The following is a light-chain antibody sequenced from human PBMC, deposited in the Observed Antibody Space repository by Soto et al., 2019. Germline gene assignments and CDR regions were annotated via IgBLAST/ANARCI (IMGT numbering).Light chain of an antibody. Sequence: EIVLTQSPGTLSLSPGDRATLSCRASQSVSSSDFAWYQQKAAQAPRLLIYGASYRATGIPDRFSGSGSGTDFTLTISRLEPEDFAVYYGQQYGSSPLYTFGQGTKLEI. CDR3: QQYGSSPLYT. CDR2: GAS. CDR1: QSVSSSD. J-gene: IGKJ2*01. V-gene: IGKV3-20*01.